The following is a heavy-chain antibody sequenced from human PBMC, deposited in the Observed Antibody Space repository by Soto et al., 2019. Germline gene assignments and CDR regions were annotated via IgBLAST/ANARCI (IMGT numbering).Heavy chain of an antibody. CDR2: IYNDGST. CDR1: GFIISPSY. CDR3: ARDSYTRY. J-gene: IGHJ4*02. D-gene: IGHD4-4*01. V-gene: IGHV3-66*01. Sequence: GGSLRLSCTASGFIISPSYMSWVRQAPGKGLEWVSIIYNDGSTYYADSVKGRFTVSRDDSKNTLYLEILSLRAEDTAVYYCARDSYTRYWGQGTLVTVSS.